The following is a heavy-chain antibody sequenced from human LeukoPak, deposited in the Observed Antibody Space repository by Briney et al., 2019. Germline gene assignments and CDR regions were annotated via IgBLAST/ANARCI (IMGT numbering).Heavy chain of an antibody. CDR3: ARDAVSTTTAGGIDY. D-gene: IGHD5/OR15-5a*01. CDR1: GYTFTNYG. Sequence: ASVKVSCKASGYTFTNYGISWVRQAPGQGLEWMGWISAYSGYTHYAQKIQGRVTVTTEASTSTAYMELRSLTSYDTAVYYCARDAVSTTTAGGIDYWGQGTLVTVSS. V-gene: IGHV1-18*01. J-gene: IGHJ4*02. CDR2: ISAYSGYT.